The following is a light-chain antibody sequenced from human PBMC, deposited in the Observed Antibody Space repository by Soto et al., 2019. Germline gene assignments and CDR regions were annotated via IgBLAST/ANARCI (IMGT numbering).Light chain of an antibody. CDR1: QNINRW. CDR2: DAS. CDR3: QQYNSYSPAT. J-gene: IGKJ1*01. Sequence: DIQMTQSPSTLSASVGDRVTITCRASQNINRWLAWYQQKPGKAPKLLIYDASSLESGVPSRFSGSGSGTEFTLTISSLQPDDFATYYCQQYNSYSPATFGQGTKVDIK. V-gene: IGKV1-5*01.